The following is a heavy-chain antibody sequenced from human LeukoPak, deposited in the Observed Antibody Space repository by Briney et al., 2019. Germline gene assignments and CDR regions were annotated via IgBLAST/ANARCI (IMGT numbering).Heavy chain of an antibody. Sequence: SETLSLTCTVSGGSISSYYWSWIRQPPGKGLEWIGYIYYSGSTNYNPSLKSRVTISVDTSKNQFSLKLSSVTAADMAVYYCAGQWTIFDAFDIWGQGTMVTVSS. CDR1: GGSISSYY. CDR2: IYYSGST. CDR3: AGQWTIFDAFDI. D-gene: IGHD3-3*01. V-gene: IGHV4-59*08. J-gene: IGHJ3*02.